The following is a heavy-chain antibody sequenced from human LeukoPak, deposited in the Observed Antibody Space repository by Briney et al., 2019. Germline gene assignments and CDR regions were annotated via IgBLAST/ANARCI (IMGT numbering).Heavy chain of an antibody. CDR2: INPTGGST. D-gene: IGHD2-2*01. J-gene: IGHJ5*02. Sequence: ASVKVSCKASGYTFTSYYMHWVGQAPGQGLEWMGVINPTGGSTSYAQKFQGRVTMTRDMSTSTVYVELSSLRSEDTAVYYCARGPQRRGNWFDAWGQGTLVTVSA. CDR3: ARGPQRRGNWFDA. V-gene: IGHV1-46*01. CDR1: GYTFTSYY.